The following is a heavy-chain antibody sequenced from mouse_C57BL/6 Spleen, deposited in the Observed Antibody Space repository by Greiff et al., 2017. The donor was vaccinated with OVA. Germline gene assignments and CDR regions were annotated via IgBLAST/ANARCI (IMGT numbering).Heavy chain of an antibody. J-gene: IGHJ3*01. CDR3: TTGAWFAY. CDR2: IRLKSDNYAT. D-gene: IGHD4-1*01. Sequence: EVKLMEPGGGLVQPGGSMKLSCVASGFTFSNYWMNWVRQSPEKGLEWVAQIRLKSDNYATHYAESVKGRFTISRDDSKSSVYLQMNNLRAEDTGIYYCTTGAWFAYWGQGTLVTVSA. CDR1: GFTFSNYW. V-gene: IGHV6-3*01.